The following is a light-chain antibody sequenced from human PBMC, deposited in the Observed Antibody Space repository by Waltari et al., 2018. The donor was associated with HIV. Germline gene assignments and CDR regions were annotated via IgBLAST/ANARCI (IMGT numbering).Light chain of an antibody. Sequence: QTVVTQEPSFSVSPGGTVTLTCGLSSGSVSTSYYPSWYQQTPGQAPRTLSYSTNARSSGVPDRFSGSILGNKAARTITGAQAEDESDYYCVLYMGSGSCMFGGGTKLTVL. J-gene: IGLJ3*02. V-gene: IGLV8-61*01. CDR2: STN. CDR3: VLYMGSGSCM. CDR1: SGSVSTSYY.